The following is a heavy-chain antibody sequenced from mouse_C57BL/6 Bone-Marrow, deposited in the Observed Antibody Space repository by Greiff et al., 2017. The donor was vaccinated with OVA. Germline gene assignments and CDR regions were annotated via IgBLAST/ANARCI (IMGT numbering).Heavy chain of an antibody. D-gene: IGHD1-1*01. CDR3: ARIVYGIAWFAY. V-gene: IGHV1-61*01. CDR1: GYTFTSYW. CDR2: IYPSDSET. Sequence: QVQLQQPGAELVRPGSSVKLSCKASGYTFTSYWMDWVKQRPGQGLEWIGNIYPSDSETHYNQKFKDKATLTVDKSSSTAYMPLSSLTSEDSAVYYFARIVYGIAWFAYWGQGTLVTVSA. J-gene: IGHJ3*01.